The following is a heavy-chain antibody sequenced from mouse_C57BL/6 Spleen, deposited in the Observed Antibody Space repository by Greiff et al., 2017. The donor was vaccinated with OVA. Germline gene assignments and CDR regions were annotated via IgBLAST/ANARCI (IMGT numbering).Heavy chain of an antibody. D-gene: IGHD2-3*01. Sequence: VQLQQSGPGLVAPSQSLSITCTVSGFSLTSYAISWVRQPPGKGLEWLGVIWTGGGTNYNSALKSRLSISEDNSKSQVFLKMNSLQTDDTARYYCARNRLDGYHWYFDVWGTGTTVTVSS. CDR2: IWTGGGT. CDR3: ARNRLDGYHWYFDV. V-gene: IGHV2-9-1*01. CDR1: GFSLTSYA. J-gene: IGHJ1*03.